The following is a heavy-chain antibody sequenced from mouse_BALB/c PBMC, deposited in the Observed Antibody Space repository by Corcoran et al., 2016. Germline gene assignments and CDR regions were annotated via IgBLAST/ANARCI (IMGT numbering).Heavy chain of an antibody. CDR1: GYTFTNYG. D-gene: IGHD1-1*01. CDR2: INTYTGEP. Sequence: QIQLVQSGPELKKPGETVKISCKASGYTFTNYGMNWVKQAPGKGLKWMGWINTYTGEPTYADDFKGRFAFSLETSASTAYLQINNLKNEDTATYFCARSYVITTVVAKDAMDYWGQGTSVTVSS. CDR3: ARSYVITTVVAKDAMDY. J-gene: IGHJ4*01. V-gene: IGHV9-3-1*01.